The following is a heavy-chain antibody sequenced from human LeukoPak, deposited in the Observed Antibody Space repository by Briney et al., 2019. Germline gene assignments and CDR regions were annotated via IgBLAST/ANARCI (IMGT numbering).Heavy chain of an antibody. CDR2: ISAYNGNT. Sequence: ASVKVSCKASGYTFTSYGISGVRQAPGQGLDWMGWISAYNGNTNYAQKLQGRVTMTTDTSTSTAYMELRSLRSDDTDVYYCAREGSDILTGLFDYWGQGTLVTVSS. CDR1: GYTFTSYG. D-gene: IGHD3-9*01. V-gene: IGHV1-18*01. J-gene: IGHJ4*02. CDR3: AREGSDILTGLFDY.